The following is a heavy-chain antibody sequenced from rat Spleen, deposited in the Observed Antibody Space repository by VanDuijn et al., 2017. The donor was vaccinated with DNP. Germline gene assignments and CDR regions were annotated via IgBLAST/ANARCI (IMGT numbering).Heavy chain of an antibody. CDR1: GFTFGAFP. CDR3: TRWNYGYGQYWYFDF. J-gene: IGHJ1*01. D-gene: IGHD1-4*01. Sequence: EVQLVESGGGLVQPGRSMKLSCSASGFTFGAFPMAWVRQAPTKGLEWVATIITSGGSTYYRDSVKGRFTISRDNAKSTLYLQMNSLRSEDTATYYCTRWNYGYGQYWYFDFWGPGTMVTVSS. CDR2: IITSGGST. V-gene: IGHV5-46*01.